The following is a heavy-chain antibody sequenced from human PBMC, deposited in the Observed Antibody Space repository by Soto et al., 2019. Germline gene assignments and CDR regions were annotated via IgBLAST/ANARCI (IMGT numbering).Heavy chain of an antibody. D-gene: IGHD2-2*02. CDR1: GGTFSSYS. Sequence: SVKVSCKASGGTFSSYSISWVRQSPVQGLEWMGGIIPIFGTANYAQKFQGRVTITADESTSTAYMELSSLRSEDTAVYYCARYCSSTSCYTDDFDIWGQGTMVTVSS. CDR3: ARYCSSTSCYTDDFDI. CDR2: IIPIFGTA. V-gene: IGHV1-69*13. J-gene: IGHJ3*02.